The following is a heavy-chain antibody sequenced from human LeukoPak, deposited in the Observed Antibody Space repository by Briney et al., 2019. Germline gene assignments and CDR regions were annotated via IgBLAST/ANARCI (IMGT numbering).Heavy chain of an antibody. J-gene: IGHJ4*02. CDR3: AIIAAGRTSGGY. CDR1: GYTFTGYY. V-gene: IGHV1-24*01. D-gene: IGHD6-13*01. CDR2: FDPEDGET. Sequence: GASVKVSCKASGYTFTGYYMHWVRQAPGKGLEWMGGFDPEDGETIYAQKFQGRVTMTEDTSTDTAYMELSSLRSEDTAVYYCAIIAAGRTSGGYWGQGTLVTVSS.